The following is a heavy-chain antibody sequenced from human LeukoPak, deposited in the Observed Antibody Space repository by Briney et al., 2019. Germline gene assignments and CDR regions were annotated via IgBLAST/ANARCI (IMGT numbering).Heavy chain of an antibody. CDR1: GFTFSSYI. CDR2: ISSSSSTI. V-gene: IGHV3-48*02. D-gene: IGHD2-8*02. Sequence: GGSLRLSCAASGFTFSSYIMNCVRQAPGKGREWVSYISSSSSTIYYADSVKGRFTISRDNAKNSLYLQMNSLRDEDTDVYYCARDHCTGGVCYDAFDIWGQGTMVTVSS. J-gene: IGHJ3*02. CDR3: ARDHCTGGVCYDAFDI.